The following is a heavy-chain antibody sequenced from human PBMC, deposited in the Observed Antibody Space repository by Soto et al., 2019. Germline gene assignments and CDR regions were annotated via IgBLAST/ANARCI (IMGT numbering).Heavy chain of an antibody. J-gene: IGHJ2*01. CDR1: GFTFSNYW. CDR3: ARGIDFYFDL. CDR2: INSDESSR. V-gene: IGHV3-74*01. Sequence: EVQLVESGGDLVQPGGSLCLTCVASGFTFSNYWMHWVRQAPGKGLEWVSRINSDESSRAYADAVKGRFISSRDNNKNSLSLEMNSLRGEDTAVYYCARGIDFYFDLWGRGTLVTVSS.